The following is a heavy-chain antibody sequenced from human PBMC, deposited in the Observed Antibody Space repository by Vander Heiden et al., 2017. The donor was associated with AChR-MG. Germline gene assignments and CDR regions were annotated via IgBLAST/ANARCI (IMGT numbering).Heavy chain of an antibody. V-gene: IGHV4-61*02. CDR2: IYTSGST. D-gene: IGHD6-19*01. CDR1: GRSIRGGSYD. Sequence: QVQLQQPGPGLVMPSQTLPLTCTVSGRSIRGGSYDWSWIRQHAGKGLEWIGRIYTSGSTNYNPSLKSRVTISVDTSKNQFSLKLSSVTAADTAVYYCARDHLWEQWLDCDPWGQGTLVTVSS. J-gene: IGHJ5*02. CDR3: ARDHLWEQWLDCDP.